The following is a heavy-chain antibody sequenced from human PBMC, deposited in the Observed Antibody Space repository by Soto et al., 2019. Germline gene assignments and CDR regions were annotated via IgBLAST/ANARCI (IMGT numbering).Heavy chain of an antibody. V-gene: IGHV4-4*02. J-gene: IGHJ4*02. D-gene: IGHD4-4*01. CDR1: GGSISSSNW. Sequence: PSETLSLTCAVSGGSISSSNWWSWVRQPPGKGLEWIGEIYHSGSTNYNPSLKSRVTISIDRSKNQFSLNLNSVTAADTAVYYCARGGDGYSSFFAYWGQGTLVTVSS. CDR3: ARGGDGYSSFFAY. CDR2: IYHSGST.